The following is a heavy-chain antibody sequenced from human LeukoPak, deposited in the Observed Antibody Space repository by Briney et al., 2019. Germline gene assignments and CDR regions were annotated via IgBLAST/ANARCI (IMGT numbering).Heavy chain of an antibody. CDR1: GFTFSSYA. Sequence: PGGSLRLSCAASGFTFSSYAMHWVRQAPGKGLEWVAVISYDGSNKYYADSVKGRFTISRDNSKNTLYLQMNSLRAEDTAVYYCAKGADTGGWEAYFQHWGQGTLVTVSS. V-gene: IGHV3-30-3*01. D-gene: IGHD2-8*02. J-gene: IGHJ1*01. CDR3: AKGADTGGWEAYFQH. CDR2: ISYDGSNK.